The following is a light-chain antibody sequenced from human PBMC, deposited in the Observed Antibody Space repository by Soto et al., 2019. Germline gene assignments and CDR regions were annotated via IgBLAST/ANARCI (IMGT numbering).Light chain of an antibody. V-gene: IGKV3-20*01. CDR1: QSVSSSY. CDR2: GAS. CDR3: QQYGCSLPYT. Sequence: EIVLTQSPGTLSLSPGELATLSFRASQSVSSSYLAWYQQKPGQAPRLLIYGASSTATGIPDRFSGSGSGTDFTLTISRLEPEDFAVYYCQQYGCSLPYTFGRGTKLEIK. J-gene: IGKJ2*01.